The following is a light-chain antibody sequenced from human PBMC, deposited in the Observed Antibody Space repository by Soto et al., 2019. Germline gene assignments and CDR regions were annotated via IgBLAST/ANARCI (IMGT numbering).Light chain of an antibody. CDR1: SSDVGGYNY. CDR3: LSYAGDNTLV. V-gene: IGLV2-8*01. Sequence: QPVLTQPPSASGSPGQSVAISCTGTSSDVGGYNYVSWYQQHPGKAPKLMIYEVNKRPSGVPDRFSGSKSGNTASLTVSGLQAEDEADYFCLSYAGDNTLVFGGGTKLTVL. CDR2: EVN. J-gene: IGLJ3*02.